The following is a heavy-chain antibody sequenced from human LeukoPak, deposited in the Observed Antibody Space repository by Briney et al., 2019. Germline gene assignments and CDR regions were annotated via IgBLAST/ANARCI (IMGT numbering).Heavy chain of an antibody. V-gene: IGHV3-73*01. Sequence: GGSLTLSCAASGFTLSGSAMQWVRQAPGKGLEWVGRIRTKASNYATAYGAAVQGRFLISRGDSKNMAFLQMNGLKTEDTAVYYCVRRFSGSYYYGHWGQGTLVTVSS. D-gene: IGHD1-26*01. CDR3: VRRFSGSYYYGH. J-gene: IGHJ4*02. CDR2: IRTKASNYAT. CDR1: GFTLSGSA.